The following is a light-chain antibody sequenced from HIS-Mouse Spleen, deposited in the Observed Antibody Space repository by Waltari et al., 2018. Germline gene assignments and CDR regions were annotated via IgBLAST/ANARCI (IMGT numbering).Light chain of an antibody. CDR1: QSVLYSSNNKNY. J-gene: IGKJ2*01. CDR3: QQYYSTPYT. CDR2: WAS. Sequence: DIVMTQSPDSPAVSLVARATINCKSRQSVLYSSNNKNYLAWYQQKPGQPPKLLIYWASTRESGVPDRFSGSGSGTDFTLTISSLQAEDVAVYYCQQYYSTPYTFGQGTKLESK. V-gene: IGKV4-1*01.